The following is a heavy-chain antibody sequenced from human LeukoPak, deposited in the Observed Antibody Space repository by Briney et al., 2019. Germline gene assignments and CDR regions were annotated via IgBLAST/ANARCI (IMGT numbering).Heavy chain of an antibody. D-gene: IGHD3-3*01. CDR1: GYTLTELS. J-gene: IGHJ5*02. CDR2: LDPEDGET. CDR3: ATTLPGALRFLEWLPYNWFDP. Sequence: ASVKVSCKVSGYTLTELSMHWVRQAPGKGLEWMGGLDPEDGETIYAQKFQGRVTMTEDTSTDTAYMELSSLRSEDTAVYYCATTLPGALRFLEWLPYNWFDPWGQGTLVTVSS. V-gene: IGHV1-24*01.